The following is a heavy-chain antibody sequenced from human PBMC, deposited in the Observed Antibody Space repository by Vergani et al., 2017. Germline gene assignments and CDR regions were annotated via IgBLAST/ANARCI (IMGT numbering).Heavy chain of an antibody. CDR1: GFSFNTYW. CDR2: IDEYGNRA. Sequence: EVQLVESGGGSVQSGGSLRLSCVASGFSFNTYWMHWVRQVPGKGLMWVARIDEYGNRATYGDFETGRFTISRDNAKNTVFLQINNLRADDAGVSYCVRTEYYTGIACNTRFDSWGQGALVTVSS. CDR3: VRTEYYTGIACNTRFDS. V-gene: IGHV3-74*03. D-gene: IGHD1-1*01. J-gene: IGHJ5*01.